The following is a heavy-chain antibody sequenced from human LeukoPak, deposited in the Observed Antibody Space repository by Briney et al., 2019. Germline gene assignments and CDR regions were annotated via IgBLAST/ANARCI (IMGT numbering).Heavy chain of an antibody. D-gene: IGHD3-9*01. CDR2: IYTSGST. J-gene: IGHJ3*02. Sequence: SETLSLTCTVSGGSISSYYWSWIRQPAGKGLEWIGRIYTSGSTNYNPSLKSRVTMSVDTSKNQFSLKLSSVTAADTAVYYCARGTSYYDILTGPPGDAFDIWGQGTMVTVSS. CDR3: ARGTSYYDILTGPPGDAFDI. CDR1: GGSISSYY. V-gene: IGHV4-4*07.